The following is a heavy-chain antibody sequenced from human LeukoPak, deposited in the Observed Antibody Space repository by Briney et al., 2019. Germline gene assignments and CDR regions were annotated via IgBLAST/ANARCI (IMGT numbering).Heavy chain of an antibody. D-gene: IGHD3-3*01. Sequence: PGGSLRLSCAASGFTFSSYWMHWVRQAPGKGLVWVSRINSDGSSTSYADSVKGRFTISRDNAKNTLYLQMNSLRAEDTAVHYCARVTTYYDFWSGYAVDYWGQGTLVTVSS. CDR3: ARVTTYYDFWSGYAVDY. CDR2: INSDGSST. CDR1: GFTFSSYW. V-gene: IGHV3-74*01. J-gene: IGHJ4*02.